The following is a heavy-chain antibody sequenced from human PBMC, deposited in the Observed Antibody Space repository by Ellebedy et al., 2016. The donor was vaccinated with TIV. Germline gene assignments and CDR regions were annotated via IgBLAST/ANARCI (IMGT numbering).Heavy chain of an antibody. J-gene: IGHJ4*02. V-gene: IGHV1-18*01. CDR3: ARDVGIASTGFDY. Sequence: AASVKVSCKASGYTFTSYGISWVRQAPGQGLEWMGWISAYSGYTNYAQSLQGRVTMTTDTSTSTAFMELRSLTPDDTAVYYCARDVGIASTGFDYWGQGTLVTVSS. D-gene: IGHD6-13*01. CDR2: ISAYSGYT. CDR1: GYTFTSYG.